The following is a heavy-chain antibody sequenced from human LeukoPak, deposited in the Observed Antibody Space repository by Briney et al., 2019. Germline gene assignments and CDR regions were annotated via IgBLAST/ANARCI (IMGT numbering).Heavy chain of an antibody. Sequence: GASVKVSCKASGYTFTGYYMHWVRQAPGQGLEWMGWINPNSGGTNYAQKFQGRVTMTRDTSISTAYMELSRLRSDDTAVYYCARARYEGYDFWGGPDYWGQGTLVTVSS. D-gene: IGHD3-3*01. CDR2: INPNSGGT. V-gene: IGHV1-2*02. CDR3: ARARYEGYDFWGGPDY. J-gene: IGHJ4*02. CDR1: GYTFTGYY.